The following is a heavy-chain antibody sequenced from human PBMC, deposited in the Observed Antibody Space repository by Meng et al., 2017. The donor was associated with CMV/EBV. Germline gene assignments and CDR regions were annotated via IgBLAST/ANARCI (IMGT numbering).Heavy chain of an antibody. CDR2: LYWNNDE. D-gene: IGHD5/OR15-5a*01. J-gene: IGHJ3*02. CDR1: GFSLSSTGVG. CDR3: AHRDVSRAFDI. V-gene: IGHV2-5*01. Sequence: SGPTLVKPTQTLTLTCTFPGFSLSSTGVGGGWIRQPPGKALEWLTLLYWNNDERYSPSLKSRLSITKDTSKNQVVLTMTDMDPVDTGTYYCAHRDVSRAFDIWGQGTMVTVSS.